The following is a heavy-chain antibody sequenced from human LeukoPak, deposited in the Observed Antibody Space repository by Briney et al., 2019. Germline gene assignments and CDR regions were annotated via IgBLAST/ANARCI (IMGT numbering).Heavy chain of an antibody. V-gene: IGHV3-23*01. CDR1: GFTFGTYA. CDR3: AKDKGGGSAWFDYFDY. D-gene: IGHD3-10*01. J-gene: IGHJ4*02. Sequence: GGSLRLSCAASGFTFGTYAINWIRQAPGKGLEWVSTISGNGGKIYYADSVKGRFTISRDNYKNTVYLQMNSLRAEDTARYYCAKDKGGGSAWFDYFDYWGQGTLVTVSS. CDR2: ISGNGGKI.